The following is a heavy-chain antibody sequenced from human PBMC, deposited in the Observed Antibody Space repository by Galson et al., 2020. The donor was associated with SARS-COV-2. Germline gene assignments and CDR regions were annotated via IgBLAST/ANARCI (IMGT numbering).Heavy chain of an antibody. CDR1: GGPLSSYY. CDR3: ARRGLGYCSSTSCHNAFDI. J-gene: IGHJ3*02. Sequence: SEPLSLTRTVSGGPLSSYYWSCIRPPPGKGLEWLGYLYYTGSTNYNPSLTSRVTISVDTSKNQFSLKLSSVTAADTAVYYCARRGLGYCSSTSCHNAFDIWGQGTMVTVSS. CDR2: LYYTGST. D-gene: IGHD2-2*01. V-gene: IGHV4-59*08.